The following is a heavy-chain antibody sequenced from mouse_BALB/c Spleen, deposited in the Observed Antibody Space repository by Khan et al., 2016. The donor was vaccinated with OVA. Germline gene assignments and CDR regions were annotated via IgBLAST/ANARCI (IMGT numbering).Heavy chain of an antibody. CDR3: TRGLAY. J-gene: IGHJ3*01. V-gene: IGHV3-2*02. CDR2: ISYSGST. CDR1: GYSITSDYA. D-gene: IGHD3-3*01. Sequence: EVQLQESGPGLVKPSQSLSLTCTVTGYSITSDYAWNWIRQFPGNKLEWVGYISYSGSTSYTPSLKSRISITRDTSKNQFFLQLNSVTTEDTATYYCTRGLAYWGQGTLVTVSA.